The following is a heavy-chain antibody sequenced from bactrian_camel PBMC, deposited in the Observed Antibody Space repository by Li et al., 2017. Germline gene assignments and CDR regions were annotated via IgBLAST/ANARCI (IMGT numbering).Heavy chain of an antibody. Sequence: DVQLVESGGGSVQAGGSLRLSCAASGYTYNRNCMAWFRQAPGKEREGVARIATGSGNTYYADSVKGRFTISQDNAKNTVYLQMNSLKPEDTAMYVCAADGFGLLVRTYDYWGQGTQVTVS. V-gene: IGHV3S40*01. CDR3: AADGFGLLVRTYDY. D-gene: IGHD5*01. J-gene: IGHJ4*01. CDR1: GYTYNRNC. CDR2: IATGSGNT.